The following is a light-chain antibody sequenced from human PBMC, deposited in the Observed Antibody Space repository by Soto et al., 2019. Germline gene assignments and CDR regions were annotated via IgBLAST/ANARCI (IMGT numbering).Light chain of an antibody. V-gene: IGLV2-14*01. CDR1: SSDVGGYNY. CDR2: DVS. J-gene: IGLJ1*01. Sequence: QSALTQPASVSGSPGQSIAISCTGTSSDVGGYNYVSWYQLHPDKAPKLIIYDVSNRPSGVSNRYSGSKSGNTASLTISGLQPEDEADYSCSSYTSSITRVFGTGTQLTVL. CDR3: SSYTSSITRV.